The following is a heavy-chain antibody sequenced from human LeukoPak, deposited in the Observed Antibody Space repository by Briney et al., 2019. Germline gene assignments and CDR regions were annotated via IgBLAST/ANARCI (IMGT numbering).Heavy chain of an antibody. D-gene: IGHD4-11*01. J-gene: IGHJ4*02. CDR1: GFTFDDYV. CDR3: AKAVTTLSPYFDY. V-gene: IGHV3-43*02. Sequence: GGSLRLSCAASGFTFDDYVMHWVRQAPGKGLEWVSLISVGGGRTYYADSVKGRFTISRDNSKNSLYLQMDSLRTEDTALYYCAKAVTTLSPYFDYWGQGTLVTVSS. CDR2: ISVGGGRT.